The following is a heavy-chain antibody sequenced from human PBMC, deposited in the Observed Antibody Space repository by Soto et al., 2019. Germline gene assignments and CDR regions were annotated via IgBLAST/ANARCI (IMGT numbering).Heavy chain of an antibody. Sequence: QLQLQESGPGLVKPSETLSLTCTVSGGSISSSSYYWGWIRQPPGKGLEWIGSIYYSGSTYYNPSLKSRVTISVDTSKNQFSLKLSSVTAADTAVYYCARHDYDFWSGYYTPYYYYYGMDVWGQGTTVTVSS. V-gene: IGHV4-39*01. J-gene: IGHJ6*02. CDR1: GGSISSSSYY. CDR2: IYYSGST. D-gene: IGHD3-3*01. CDR3: ARHDYDFWSGYYTPYYYYYGMDV.